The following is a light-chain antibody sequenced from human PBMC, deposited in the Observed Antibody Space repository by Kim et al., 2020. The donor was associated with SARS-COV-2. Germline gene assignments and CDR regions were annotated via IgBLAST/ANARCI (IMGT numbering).Light chain of an antibody. CDR2: DVD. J-gene: IGLJ2*01. CDR1: STDVGAYDH. V-gene: IGLV2-14*04. Sequence: GQSITISCTGTSTDVGAYDHVSWYQQYPGKAPNLSLYDVDLRPSAISYRFSGSKSGHTASLTISGLHAEDEALYHCSSYTVNGTPVFGGGTQLTVL. CDR3: SSYTVNGTPV.